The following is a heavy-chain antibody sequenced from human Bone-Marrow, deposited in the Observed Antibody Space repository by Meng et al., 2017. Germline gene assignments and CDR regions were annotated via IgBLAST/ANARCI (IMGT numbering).Heavy chain of an antibody. CDR1: GFTFSSYS. CDR2: ISSSSSYI. Sequence: EVQLVESGRGLAKPGGSLTLSCAASGFTFSSYSMNWVRQAPGKGLEWVSSISSSSSYIYYADSVKRRFTISRDNAKNSLYLQMNSLRAEDTAVYYCSRGDYERINDYWGQGTLVTVSS. D-gene: IGHD4-17*01. J-gene: IGHJ4*02. V-gene: IGHV3-21*01. CDR3: SRGDYERINDY.